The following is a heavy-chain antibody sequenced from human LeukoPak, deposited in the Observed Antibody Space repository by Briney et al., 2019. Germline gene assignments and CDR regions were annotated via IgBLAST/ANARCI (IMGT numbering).Heavy chain of an antibody. CDR1: GFTFSSYW. D-gene: IGHD6-13*01. CDR3: ARDGAAAGTDYFDY. V-gene: IGHV3-74*01. Sequence: GGSLRLSCAASGFTFSSYWMHWVRQAPGKGLVWVSRINKDGSSTSYADSVKGRFTISRENTKNTLFLQMNSLRAEDTAVYYCARDGAAAGTDYFDYWGQGALVTVSS. J-gene: IGHJ4*02. CDR2: INKDGSST.